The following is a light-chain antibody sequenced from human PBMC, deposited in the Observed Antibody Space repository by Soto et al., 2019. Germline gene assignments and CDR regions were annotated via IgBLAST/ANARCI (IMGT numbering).Light chain of an antibody. CDR2: GAS. V-gene: IGKV3-15*01. CDR3: QQYRNWPPIT. CDR1: QSVSSH. Sequence: EIVMTQSAATLSVSPGERATLSCRASQSVSSHLAWYQQKPGQAPRLLIDGASTRATGIPAGFSGSESGTEFTLTISRQQSEDLAVYYCQQYRNWPPITFGQGTRLEIK. J-gene: IGKJ5*01.